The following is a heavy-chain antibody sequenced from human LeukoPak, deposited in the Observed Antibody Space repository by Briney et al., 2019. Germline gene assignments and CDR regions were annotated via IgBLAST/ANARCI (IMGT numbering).Heavy chain of an antibody. D-gene: IGHD3-16*02. CDR1: GDSISSSNW. V-gene: IGHV4-4*02. Sequence: SETLSLTCVVSGDSISSSNWWSWVRQPPGRGLEWIGEIYHSGSTKDNPSLKSRVTLSVDTSKNQFSLNLTSVTAADTAMYFCARRVSGSYRLDYWGQGMLVTVSS. J-gene: IGHJ4*02. CDR2: IYHSGST. CDR3: ARRVSGSYRLDY.